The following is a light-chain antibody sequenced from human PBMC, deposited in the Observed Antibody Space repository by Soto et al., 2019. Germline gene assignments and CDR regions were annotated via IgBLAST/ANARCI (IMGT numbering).Light chain of an antibody. CDR1: QSVSSN. Sequence: EIVMTQSPATLSVSPGERASLSCRASQSVSSNLAWYQQKPGQTPRLLIYATSTRATGIPARFSGSGSGTEFTLTISSLHSEEVAGYYCPHYDLWHLTFGLGTK. CDR3: PHYDLWHLT. CDR2: ATS. V-gene: IGKV3-15*01. J-gene: IGKJ4*01.